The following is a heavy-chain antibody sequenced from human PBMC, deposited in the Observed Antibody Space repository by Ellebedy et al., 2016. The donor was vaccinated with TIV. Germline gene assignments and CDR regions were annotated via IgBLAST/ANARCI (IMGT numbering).Heavy chain of an antibody. CDR3: ARDRDAYMASFYYYGLDV. D-gene: IGHD3-16*01. Sequence: AASVKVSCKASGYSFTAYYIHWVRQAPGQGLEWMGWINANSGGTNYAQKFQGWVTMTRDTSISTAYMELSSLRSDDTAVYFCARDRDAYMASFYYYGLDVWGQGTTVTVSS. J-gene: IGHJ6*02. V-gene: IGHV1-2*04. CDR2: INANSGGT. CDR1: GYSFTAYY.